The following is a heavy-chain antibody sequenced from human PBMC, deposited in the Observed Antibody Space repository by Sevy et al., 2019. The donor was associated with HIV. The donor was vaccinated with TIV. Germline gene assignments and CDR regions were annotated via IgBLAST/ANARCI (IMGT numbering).Heavy chain of an antibody. V-gene: IGHV3-30-3*01. CDR2: ISYDGSTE. D-gene: IGHD2-21*01. J-gene: IGHJ4*02. CDR1: RFTFSTYA. CDR3: AGDSGYGPYFVVGAY. Sequence: GGSLRLSCAASRFTFSTYAMHWVRQAPGKGLEWVAVISYDGSTEYYADSVKGRFTISRDNSKNTLYLQLNTLRVEDTAGYYWAGDSGYGPYFVVGAYLGQGTLVTGSS.